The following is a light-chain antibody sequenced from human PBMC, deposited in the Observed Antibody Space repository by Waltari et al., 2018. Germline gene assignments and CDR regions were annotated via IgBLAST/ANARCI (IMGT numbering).Light chain of an antibody. Sequence: QSALTQPRSVSGSPGQSVTISCTGTSSDVGANNFVSWYQHHPDKAPKLIIYDINKRPAGVPDRSSGSKSGNTASLNISGLQAEDEADYYCCSCVGRNIYWVFGGGTKLTVL. CDR1: SSDVGANNF. CDR3: CSCVGRNIYWV. CDR2: DIN. J-gene: IGLJ3*02. V-gene: IGLV2-11*01.